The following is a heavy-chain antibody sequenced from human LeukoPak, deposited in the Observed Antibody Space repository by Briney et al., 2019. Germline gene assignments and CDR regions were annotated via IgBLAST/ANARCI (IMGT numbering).Heavy chain of an antibody. CDR1: GVTFSSYS. Sequence: GGSLRLSCAAAGVTFSSYSMNWVRQAPGKGLEWVSSISSSSSYIYYADSVKGRFTISRDNAKNSLYLQMNSLRAEDTAVYYCAREMVTYSSPFGPWGQGTLVTVSS. J-gene: IGHJ5*02. CDR2: ISSSSSYI. CDR3: AREMVTYSSPFGP. V-gene: IGHV3-21*01. D-gene: IGHD6-13*01.